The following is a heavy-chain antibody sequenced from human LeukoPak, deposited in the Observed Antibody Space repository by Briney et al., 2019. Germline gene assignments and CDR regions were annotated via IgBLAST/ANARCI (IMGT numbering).Heavy chain of an antibody. Sequence: PGGSLRLSCAASGFTFSDYYISWIRQAPGKGLEWVSYISSSGSTIYYADSVKGRFTISRDNAKNSLYLQMNSLRAEDTAVYYCARDVGSLYTWNDGAHAFDIWGQGTMVTVSS. V-gene: IGHV3-11*04. J-gene: IGHJ3*02. CDR1: GFTFSDYY. CDR2: ISSSGSTI. CDR3: ARDVGSLYTWNDGAHAFDI. D-gene: IGHD1-1*01.